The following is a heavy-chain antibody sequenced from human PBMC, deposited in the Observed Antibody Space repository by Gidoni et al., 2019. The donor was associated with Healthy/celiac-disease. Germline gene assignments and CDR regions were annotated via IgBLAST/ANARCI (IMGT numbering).Heavy chain of an antibody. CDR2: ISSSSSYI. CDR1: GFTFSSYS. V-gene: IGHV3-21*01. CDR3: ARVNDYGDDEGAFDI. D-gene: IGHD4-17*01. Sequence: EVQLVESGGGLVKPGGSLSLSCAASGFTFSSYSMNWVRQAPGKGLEWVSSISSSSSYIYYADSVKGRFTISRDNAKNSLYLQMNSLRAEDTAVYYCARVNDYGDDEGAFDIWGQGTMVTVSS. J-gene: IGHJ3*02.